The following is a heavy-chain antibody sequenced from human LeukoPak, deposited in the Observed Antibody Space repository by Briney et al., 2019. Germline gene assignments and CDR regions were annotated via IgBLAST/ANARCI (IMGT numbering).Heavy chain of an antibody. CDR2: ISPNADRT. CDR3: AIMHGYYDGSGYWVQ. J-gene: IGHJ4*02. D-gene: IGHD3-22*01. CDR1: GFTFGSYA. Sequence: GGSLRLSCAASGFTFGSYAMSWVRQAPGKGLEWVSFISPNADRTSKADSVEGRFTISRDNPRNTLYLQMNSLRDDDTAVFYCAIMHGYYDGSGYWVQWGQGTLVTVSS. V-gene: IGHV3-23*01.